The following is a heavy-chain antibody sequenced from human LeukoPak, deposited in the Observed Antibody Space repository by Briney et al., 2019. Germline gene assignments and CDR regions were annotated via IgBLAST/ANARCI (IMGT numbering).Heavy chain of an antibody. CDR3: TRTGGSIGWYSPALLKYYFDY. J-gene: IGHJ4*02. CDR2: IKQDGNEK. Sequence: SGGSLKLSCAASGVTLSSNGMCWVCQAPGKGLEWVANIKQDGNEKYYVDSVKGRFTISRDNAKNSLYLQMNSLRAEDTAAYYCTRTGGSIGWYSPALLKYYFDYWGQGTLVTVSS. CDR1: GVTLSSNG. D-gene: IGHD6-19*01. V-gene: IGHV3-7*01.